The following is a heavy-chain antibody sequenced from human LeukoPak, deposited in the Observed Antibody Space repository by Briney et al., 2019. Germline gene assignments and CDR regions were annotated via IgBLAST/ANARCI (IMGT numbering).Heavy chain of an antibody. V-gene: IGHV1-2*02. D-gene: IGHD2-2*01. J-gene: IGHJ5*02. Sequence: ASVKVSCKASGYTFTGYYMHWVRQAPGQGLEWMGWINPNSGGTNYAQKFQGRVTMTRDTSISTAYMELSRLRSDDTAVYYCARDPEYQLPGWFDPWGQGTLVTVSS. CDR3: ARDPEYQLPGWFDP. CDR2: INPNSGGT. CDR1: GYTFTGYY.